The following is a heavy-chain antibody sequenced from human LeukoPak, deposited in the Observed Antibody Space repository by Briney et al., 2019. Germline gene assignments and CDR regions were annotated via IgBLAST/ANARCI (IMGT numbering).Heavy chain of an antibody. J-gene: IGHJ5*02. V-gene: IGHV4-39*07. CDR2: IYYSGST. CDR1: GGSISSSSYY. CDR3: ARGGGVYEYCSSTSCYYGPSFDP. D-gene: IGHD2-2*01. Sequence: SETLSLTCTVSGGSISSSSYYWGWIRQPPGKGLEWIGSIYYSGSTYYNPSLKSRVTISVDTSKNQFSQKLSSVTAADTAVYYCARGGGVYEYCSSTSCYYGPSFDPWGQGTLVTVSS.